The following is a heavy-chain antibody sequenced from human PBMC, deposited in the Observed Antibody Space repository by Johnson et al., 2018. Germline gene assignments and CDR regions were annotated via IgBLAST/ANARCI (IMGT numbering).Heavy chain of an antibody. J-gene: IGHJ6*02. CDR2: IKQDGSEK. CDR3: AGESVLRFVEWLLVSGGRDV. Sequence: VQLVESGGGLVQPGGSLRLSCAASGFTFSSYWMSWVRQAPGKGLEWLANIKQDGSEKYYVDSVKGRFTISRDNAKNSLYLQMNSLRAGEKAVYYCAGESVLRFVEWLLVSGGRDVGGQGTTVTVSS. CDR1: GFTFSSYW. V-gene: IGHV3-7*01. D-gene: IGHD3-3*01.